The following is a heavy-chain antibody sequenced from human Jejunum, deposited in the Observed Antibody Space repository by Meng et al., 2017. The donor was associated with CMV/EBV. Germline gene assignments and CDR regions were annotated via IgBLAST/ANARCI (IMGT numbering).Heavy chain of an antibody. D-gene: IGHD2-2*01. CDR3: ARFYCSSTSCPHVLFDY. J-gene: IGHJ4*02. CDR2: ISAYNGNT. CDR1: GFIFTSYA. V-gene: IGHV1-18*01. Sequence: GTCWGEGTEARGSGKVPCEGFGFIFTSYAISLVRQAPGQGLQYMGWISAYNGNTNYAQELQGRVTMTTDTSTSTAYMELRSLRLDDTAVYYCARFYCSSTSCPHVLFDYWGQGTLVTVSS.